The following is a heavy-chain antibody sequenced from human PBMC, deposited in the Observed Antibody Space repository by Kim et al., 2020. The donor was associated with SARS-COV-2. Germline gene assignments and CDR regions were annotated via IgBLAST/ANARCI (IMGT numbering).Heavy chain of an antibody. J-gene: IGHJ6*02. CDR2: ISAYNGNT. Sequence: ASVKVSCKASGYTFTSYGISWVRQAPGQGLEWMGWISAYNGNTNYAQKLQGRVTMTTDTSTSTAYMELRSLRSDDTAVYYCASHHVGPENYYDSSGYYYGMDVWGQGTTVTVSS. V-gene: IGHV1-18*01. D-gene: IGHD3-22*01. CDR3: ASHHVGPENYYDSSGYYYGMDV. CDR1: GYTFTSYG.